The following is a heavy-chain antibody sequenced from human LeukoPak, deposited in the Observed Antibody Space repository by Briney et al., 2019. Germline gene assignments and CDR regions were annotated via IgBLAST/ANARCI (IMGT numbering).Heavy chain of an antibody. Sequence: GGSLRLSCAASGFTFSSYAMSWVRQAPGKGLEWVSAISGSGGSTYYADSVKGRFTISRDNSKNTLYLQMNSLRAEDTAVYYCAKDRSIVVVPATDAFDIWGQGTTVTVSS. CDR2: ISGSGGST. CDR3: AKDRSIVVVPATDAFDI. D-gene: IGHD2-2*01. CDR1: GFTFSSYA. J-gene: IGHJ3*02. V-gene: IGHV3-23*01.